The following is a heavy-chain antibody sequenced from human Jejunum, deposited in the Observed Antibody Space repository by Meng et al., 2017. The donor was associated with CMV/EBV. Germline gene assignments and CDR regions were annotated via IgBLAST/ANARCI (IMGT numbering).Heavy chain of an antibody. CDR3: TTLYGDSIS. Sequence: QLKGNGPGLVTASVTLAPTCDVAGGSIRNDQGWSWVRQAPGKGLEWIGEIYHSGRTNYNPSVKSRVSMSVDKSQNHFSLRLSSVTAADTAVYYCTTLYGDSISWGQGTLVTVFS. V-gene: IGHV4-4*02. CDR1: GGSIRNDQG. J-gene: IGHJ4*02. D-gene: IGHD4-17*01. CDR2: IYHSGRT.